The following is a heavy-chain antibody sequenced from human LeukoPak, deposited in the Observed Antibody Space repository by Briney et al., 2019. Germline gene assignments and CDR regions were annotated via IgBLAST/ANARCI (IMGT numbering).Heavy chain of an antibody. CDR3: ARAFYGSGSVGDY. CDR2: ISSSGSTI. CDR1: GFTFGSYA. J-gene: IGHJ4*02. V-gene: IGHV3-48*04. Sequence: GGSLRLSCAASGFTFGSYAMSWVRQAPGKGLEWVSYISSSGSTIYYADSVKGRFTISRDNAKNSLYLQMNSLRAEDTAVYYCARAFYGSGSVGDYWGQGTLVTVSS. D-gene: IGHD3-10*01.